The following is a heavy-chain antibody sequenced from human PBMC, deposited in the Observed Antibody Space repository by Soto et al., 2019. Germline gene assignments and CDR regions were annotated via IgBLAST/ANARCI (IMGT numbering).Heavy chain of an antibody. CDR2: ISGSGGST. J-gene: IGHJ3*02. CDR3: AKHRVVAITWAHNDAFDI. V-gene: IGHV3-23*01. D-gene: IGHD3-22*01. CDR1: GFTFSSYA. Sequence: GGSLRLSCAASGFTFSSYAMSWVRQAPGKGLEWASAISGSGGSTYYADSVKGRFTISRDNSKNTLYLQMNSLRAEDTAVYYCAKHRVVAITWAHNDAFDIWGQGTMVTVSS.